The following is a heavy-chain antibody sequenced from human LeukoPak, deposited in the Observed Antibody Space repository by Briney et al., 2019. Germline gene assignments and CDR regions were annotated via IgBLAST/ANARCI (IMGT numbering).Heavy chain of an antibody. CDR1: GGTFTSYD. Sequence: GASVKVSCKASGGTFTSYDINWVRQATGQGLEWMGWMNPNSGNTGYAQKFQGRVTITRNTSISTAYMELSSLRSEDTAVYYCARRTPTLGYCSSTSCRRRSFAFDIWGQGTMVTVSS. D-gene: IGHD2-2*01. J-gene: IGHJ3*02. CDR3: ARRTPTLGYCSSTSCRRRSFAFDI. V-gene: IGHV1-8*03. CDR2: MNPNSGNT.